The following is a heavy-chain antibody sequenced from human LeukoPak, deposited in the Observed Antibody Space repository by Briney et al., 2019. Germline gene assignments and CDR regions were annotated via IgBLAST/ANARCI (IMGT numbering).Heavy chain of an antibody. V-gene: IGHV3-7*01. D-gene: IGHD5-24*01. CDR2: IKQDGTDK. J-gene: IGHJ4*02. Sequence: PGGSLRLSCAASGFTFSSYWMSWVRQAPGKGLEWVANIKQDGTDKYYMDSVKGRFTISRDNAKNSLYLQMNTLRAEDTAIYYCAKGRGLEYWGQGTLVTVSS. CDR3: AKGRGLEY. CDR1: GFTFSSYW.